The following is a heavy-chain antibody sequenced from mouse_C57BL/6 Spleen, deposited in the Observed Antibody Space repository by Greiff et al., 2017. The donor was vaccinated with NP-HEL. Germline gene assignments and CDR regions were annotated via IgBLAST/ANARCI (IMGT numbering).Heavy chain of an antibody. J-gene: IGHJ2*01. D-gene: IGHD2-3*01. CDR2: IDPEDGET. CDR1: GFNIKDYY. Sequence: EVKLQESGAELVKPGASVKLSCTASGFNIKDYYMHWVKQRTEQGLEWIGRIDPEDGETKYAPKFQGKATITADTSSNTSYMQQSSLTYEDSAVYYCARSAYDGPFDYWGQGTTLTVSS. CDR3: ARSAYDGPFDY. V-gene: IGHV14-2*01.